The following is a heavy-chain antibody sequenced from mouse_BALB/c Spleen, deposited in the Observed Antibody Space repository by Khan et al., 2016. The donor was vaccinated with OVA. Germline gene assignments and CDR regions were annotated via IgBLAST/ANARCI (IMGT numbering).Heavy chain of an antibody. V-gene: IGHV5-6*01. CDR1: EFTLSTYG. CDR2: ISSGGHYT. J-gene: IGHJ3*01. Sequence: EVELVESGGDLLKTGGSLKLSCPASEFTLSTYGMSWVRQTPDKRLEWVATISSGGHYTYYIDSVKGRFTISRDNAKNILYLQMTSLRSEDTAMYYCARLAYYYNSEGFAYWGQGTLVTVSA. CDR3: ARLAYYYNSEGFAY. D-gene: IGHD1-1*01.